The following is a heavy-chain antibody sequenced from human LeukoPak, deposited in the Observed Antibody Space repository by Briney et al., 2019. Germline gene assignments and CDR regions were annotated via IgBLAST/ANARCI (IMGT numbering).Heavy chain of an antibody. J-gene: IGHJ4*02. V-gene: IGHV4-61*02. D-gene: IGHD3-22*01. CDR3: ARLPRDPMTSGNYFDY. Sequence: SETLSLTCTVSGGSISSGSYYWSWIRQPAGKGLEWIGRIYTSGSTNYNPSLKSRVTISVDTSKNQFSLKLSSVTAADTAVYYCARLPRDPMTSGNYFDYWGQGTLVTVSS. CDR1: GGSISSGSYY. CDR2: IYTSGST.